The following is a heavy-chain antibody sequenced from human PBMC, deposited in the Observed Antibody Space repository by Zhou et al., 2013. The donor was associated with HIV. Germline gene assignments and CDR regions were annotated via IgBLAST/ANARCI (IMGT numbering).Heavy chain of an antibody. J-gene: IGHJ6*03. D-gene: IGHD2-15*01. V-gene: IGHV1-18*01. CDR1: GYNFNSYG. CDR3: ARAYSATWYGGGFFYMDV. Sequence: QVQLVQSGAEVKKPGASVKVSCKASGYNFNSYGINWVREAPGQGLEWMGWISGSNGDTKYAQNFQGRLIVTTDTSTSTAYMELRSLRSDDTAVYFCARAYSATWYGGGFFYMDVWGKGTTVTVS. CDR2: ISGSNGDT.